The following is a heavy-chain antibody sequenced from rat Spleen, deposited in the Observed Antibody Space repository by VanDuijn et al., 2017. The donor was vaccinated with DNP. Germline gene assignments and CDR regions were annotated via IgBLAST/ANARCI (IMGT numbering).Heavy chain of an antibody. CDR1: GFSLINYG. D-gene: IGHD1-9*01. J-gene: IGHJ2*01. CDR2: VWSGGST. CDR3: ARSHTTGLTWFAY. Sequence: QVQLKESGPGLVQPSQTLSLTCTVSGFSLINYGVSWVRQPPGKGLEWIGAVWSGGSTYYNSVLKSRLSINRDTSESQVFLKMNSLQTEDTAMYFCARSHTTGLTWFAYWGQGVMVTVSS. V-gene: IGHV2S8*01.